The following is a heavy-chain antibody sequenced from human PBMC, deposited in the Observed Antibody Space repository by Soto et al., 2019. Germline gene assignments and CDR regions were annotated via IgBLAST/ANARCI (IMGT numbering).Heavy chain of an antibody. CDR1: GGSISSGGYS. Sequence: SETLSLTCAVSGGSISSGGYSWSWILHPPGKGLEWIGYIYHSGSTYYNPSLKSRVTISVDRSKNQFSLKLSSVTAADTAVYYFSRVLVRGVMGYFDYWGQGTLVTVSS. D-gene: IGHD3-10*01. V-gene: IGHV4-30-2*01. J-gene: IGHJ4*02. CDR2: IYHSGST. CDR3: SRVLVRGVMGYFDY.